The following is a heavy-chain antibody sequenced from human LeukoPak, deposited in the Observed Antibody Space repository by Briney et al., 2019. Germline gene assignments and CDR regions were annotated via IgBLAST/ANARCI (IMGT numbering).Heavy chain of an antibody. D-gene: IGHD5-18*01. CDR1: GGSISSGDYY. V-gene: IGHV4-30-4*01. J-gene: IGHJ6*02. Sequence: PSETLSLTCTVSGGSISSGDYYWSWIRQPPGKGLEWIGYIYYSGSTYYNPSLKSRVTISVDTSKNQFSLKLSAVTAADTAVYYCARGYTAMSRNYYYGMDVWGQGTTVTISS. CDR3: ARGYTAMSRNYYYGMDV. CDR2: IYYSGST.